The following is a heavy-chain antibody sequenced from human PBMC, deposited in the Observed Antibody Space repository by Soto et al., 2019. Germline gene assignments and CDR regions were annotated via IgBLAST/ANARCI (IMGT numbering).Heavy chain of an antibody. CDR3: ARQIGIAAAGDHYYYYYMDV. D-gene: IGHD6-13*01. J-gene: IGHJ6*03. Sequence: PGESLKISCKGSGYSFTSYWIGWVRQMPGKGLEWMGIIYPGDSDTRYSPSFQGQVTISADKSISTAYLQWSSLKASDTAMYYCARQIGIAAAGDHYYYYYMDVRGKGTTVTVSS. CDR1: GYSFTSYW. V-gene: IGHV5-51*01. CDR2: IYPGDSDT.